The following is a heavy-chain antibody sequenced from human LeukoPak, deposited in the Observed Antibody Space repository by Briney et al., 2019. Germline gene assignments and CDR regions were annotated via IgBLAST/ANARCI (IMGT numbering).Heavy chain of an antibody. CDR3: ARGNRKIAVDI. D-gene: IGHD6-19*01. CDR1: GYTFSNYA. J-gene: IGHJ4*02. Sequence: SVKVSCKASGYTFSNYAINWVRQAPGQGLEWMGWINTNTGNPTYAQGFTGRFVFSLDTSVSTAYLQISSLKAEDTAVYYCARGNRKIAVDIWGQGTLVTVSS. V-gene: IGHV7-4-1*02. CDR2: INTNTGNP.